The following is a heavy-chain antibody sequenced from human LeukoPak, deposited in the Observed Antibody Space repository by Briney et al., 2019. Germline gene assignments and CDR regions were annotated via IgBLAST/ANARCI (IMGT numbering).Heavy chain of an antibody. CDR2: ISYDGNTI. J-gene: IGHJ4*02. Sequence: GGSLRLSCAASGFTFSSYAMHWARQAPGKGLQWVAVISYDGNTIHYADSVKGRFTISRDTSKNTLYLQMNSLRTEDTAVYYCARSGGLQKFDYWGQGTLVTVSS. CDR3: ARSGGLQKFDY. D-gene: IGHD4-11*01. CDR1: GFTFSSYA. V-gene: IGHV3-30-3*01.